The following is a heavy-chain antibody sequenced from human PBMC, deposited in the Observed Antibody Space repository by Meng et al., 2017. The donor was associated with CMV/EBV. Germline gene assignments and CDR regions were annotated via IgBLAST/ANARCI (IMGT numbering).Heavy chain of an antibody. CDR2: INHSGST. CDR1: GGSFSGYY. CDR3: ARGVGGWFDP. V-gene: IGHV4-34*01. Sequence: GQLQRWGGGLLKPSETLSLTCAVYGGSFSGYYWSWIRQPPGKGLEWIGEINHSGSTNYNPSLKSRVTISVDTSKNQFSLKLSSVTAADTAVYYCARGVGGWFDPWGQGTLVTVSS. D-gene: IGHD1-26*01. J-gene: IGHJ5*02.